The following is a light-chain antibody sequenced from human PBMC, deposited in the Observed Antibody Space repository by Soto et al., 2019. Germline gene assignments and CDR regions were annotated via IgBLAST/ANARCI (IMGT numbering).Light chain of an antibody. CDR2: AAS. V-gene: IGKV1-39*01. J-gene: IGKJ5*01. Sequence: DIQMTQSPSSLSASVGDRVTITCRASQSINSYLNWYQQKPGKAPKLLIYAASSLQSGVPSRFSGSGSGTDFTLTISSLQSEDFAVYYCQQYNSWPPITFGQGTRLEIK. CDR3: QQYNSWPPIT. CDR1: QSINSY.